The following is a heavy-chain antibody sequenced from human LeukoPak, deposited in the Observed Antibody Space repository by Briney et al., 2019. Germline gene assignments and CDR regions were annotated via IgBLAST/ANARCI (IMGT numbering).Heavy chain of an antibody. Sequence: GGSLRLSCAASGFTFSSYEMNWVRQAPGKGLEWVSYISSSGSTIYYADSVKGRFTISRDNSKNTLYLQMNSLRAEDTAVYYCAKDSRLWFGELFAFDYWGQGTLVTVSS. CDR1: GFTFSSYE. J-gene: IGHJ4*02. CDR2: ISSSGSTI. CDR3: AKDSRLWFGELFAFDY. V-gene: IGHV3-48*03. D-gene: IGHD3-10*01.